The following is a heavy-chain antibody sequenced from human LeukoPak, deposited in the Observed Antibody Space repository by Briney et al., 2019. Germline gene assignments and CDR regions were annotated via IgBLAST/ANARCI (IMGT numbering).Heavy chain of an antibody. V-gene: IGHV3-53*01. CDR1: GFTVSSNY. Sequence: PGGSLRLSCAASGFTVSSNYMSWVRQAPGKGLEWVSVIYSGGSTYYADSVKGRFTISRDNSKNTLYLQMNSLRAEDTAVYYCARVDRRSYYFDYWGQGTLVTVSS. CDR2: IYSGGST. D-gene: IGHD1-26*01. CDR3: ARVDRRSYYFDY. J-gene: IGHJ4*02.